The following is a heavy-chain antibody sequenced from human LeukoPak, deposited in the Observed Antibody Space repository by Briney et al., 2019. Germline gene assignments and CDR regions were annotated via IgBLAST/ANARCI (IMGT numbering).Heavy chain of an antibody. Sequence: ASVKVSCKASGYTFTSYYMHWVRQAPGQGLEWMGIINPSGGSTSYAQKFQGRVTMTRDMSTSTVYMELSSLRSDDTAVYYCARERIPALWLGEARYYYMDVWGKGTTVTVSS. CDR3: ARERIPALWLGEARYYYMDV. D-gene: IGHD3-10*01. CDR2: INPSGGST. V-gene: IGHV1-46*01. J-gene: IGHJ6*03. CDR1: GYTFTSYY.